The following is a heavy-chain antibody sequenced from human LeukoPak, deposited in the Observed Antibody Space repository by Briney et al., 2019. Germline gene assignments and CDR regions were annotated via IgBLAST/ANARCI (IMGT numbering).Heavy chain of an antibody. V-gene: IGHV4-34*01. CDR1: GGSFSGYY. CDR3: ARGFVKLVGSGSYSVYKWFDP. Sequence: PSETLSLTCAVYGGSFSGYYWSWIRQPPGKGLEWIGEINHSGSTNYNPSLKSRVTISVDTSKNQFSLKLSSVTAADTAVYYCARGFVKLVGSGSYSVYKWFDPWGQGTLVTVSS. D-gene: IGHD1-26*01. CDR2: INHSGST. J-gene: IGHJ5*02.